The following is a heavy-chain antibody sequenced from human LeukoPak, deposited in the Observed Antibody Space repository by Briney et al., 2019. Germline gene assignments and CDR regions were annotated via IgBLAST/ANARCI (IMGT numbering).Heavy chain of an antibody. CDR3: ARPAGRSYDALQI. D-gene: IGHD1-26*01. V-gene: IGHV4-61*05. J-gene: IGHJ3*02. Sequence: PSETLSLTCTVSGGSISSSSYYWSWIRQPPGKGLEWVGYVHYSGSTRYNPSLKSRVSMSIDTPKNQFSLELRSVTAADTALYYCARPAGRSYDALQIWGQGTMVTVSS. CDR1: GGSISSSSYY. CDR2: VHYSGST.